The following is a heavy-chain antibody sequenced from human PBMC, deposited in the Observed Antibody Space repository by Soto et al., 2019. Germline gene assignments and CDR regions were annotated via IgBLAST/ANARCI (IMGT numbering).Heavy chain of an antibody. CDR2: IYFTGST. Sequence: SETLSLTCTVSGGSVSSGAYYWTWIRQPPGKGLEFIGYIYFTGSTNYNPSLKSRVTISRDTSKNQFSLKLSSVTAADTAVYYCARDNGGSCYDYWGQGTLVTVSS. V-gene: IGHV4-61*08. J-gene: IGHJ4*02. CDR3: ARDNGGSCYDY. D-gene: IGHD2-15*01. CDR1: GGSVSSGAYY.